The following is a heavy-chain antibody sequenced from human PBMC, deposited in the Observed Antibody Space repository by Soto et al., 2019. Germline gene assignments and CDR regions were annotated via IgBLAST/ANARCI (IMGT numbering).Heavy chain of an antibody. Sequence: EVDLVESGGGLIQPGGSLRLSCAASGFTFSNYNMDWVRQAPGKGLEWLSYISNTSRTIYYADSVKGRFTISRDNARNSLFLQMNSLRDEDTAVYYCARDGNRGYDMDVWGQGTTVIVSS. CDR2: ISNTSRTI. J-gene: IGHJ6*02. CDR3: ARDGNRGYDMDV. CDR1: GFTFSNYN. V-gene: IGHV3-48*02. D-gene: IGHD1-1*01.